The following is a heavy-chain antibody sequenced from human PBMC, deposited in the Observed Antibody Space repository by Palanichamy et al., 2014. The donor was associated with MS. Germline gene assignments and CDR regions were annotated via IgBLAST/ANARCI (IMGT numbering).Heavy chain of an antibody. CDR2: ISYDGSNK. D-gene: IGHD2-21*02. CDR3: AKDACGGDCYFSGDY. V-gene: IGHV3-30*18. CDR1: GFTFSGYG. J-gene: IGHJ4*02. Sequence: QVQLMESGGGVVQPGRSLRLSCAASGFTFSGYGMHWVRQAPGKGLEWVAVISYDGSNKYYADSVKGRFTISRDNSKNTLYLQMNSLRAEDTAVYYCAKDACGGDCYFSGDYWGQGTLVTVSS.